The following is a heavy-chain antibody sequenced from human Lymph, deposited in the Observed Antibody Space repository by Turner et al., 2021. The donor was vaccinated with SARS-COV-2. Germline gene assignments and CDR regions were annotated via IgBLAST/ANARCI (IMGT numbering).Heavy chain of an antibody. J-gene: IGHJ5*02. CDR2: IYYSGGT. D-gene: IGHD5-18*01. V-gene: IGHV4-39*01. Sequence: QLQLQESGPGLVKPSETLSLTCTVSGGSISSSSYYWGWIRQPPGKGLEWIGGIYYSGGTYYNPSLKSRVTISVETSKKQLSLKLSSVTAAETAVYYCAGREYSYGSGEFPWGQGTLVTVSS. CDR3: AGREYSYGSGEFP. CDR1: GGSISSSSYY.